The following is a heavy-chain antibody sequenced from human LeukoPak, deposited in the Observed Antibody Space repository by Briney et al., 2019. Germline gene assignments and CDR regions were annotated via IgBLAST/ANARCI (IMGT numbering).Heavy chain of an antibody. CDR1: GGTFSSYA. J-gene: IGHJ4*02. CDR3: ARLTGTTKYFDS. V-gene: IGHV1-69*13. Sequence: SVEGSCKASGGTFSSYAISWVRQAPGQGLAWMGGNIPIFGAAIYAQNFQGRVTFTADESTSTAYMEPSSLRSEDTAVYYCARLTGTTKYFDSWGQGTVVTVSS. D-gene: IGHD1-20*01. CDR2: NIPIFGAA.